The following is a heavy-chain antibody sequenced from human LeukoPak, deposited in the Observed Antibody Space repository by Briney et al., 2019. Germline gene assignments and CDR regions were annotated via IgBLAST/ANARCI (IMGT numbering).Heavy chain of an antibody. V-gene: IGHV3-21*04. D-gene: IGHD6-19*01. CDR2: ISGGSSYI. Sequence: PGGSLRLSCAASGFTFSSYSMNWVRQAPGKGLEWVSSISGGSSYIYYADSVKGRFTISRDNSKNTLYLQMSSLRTEDTAIYYCAKDVVPDSGWDLDYWGQGTLVTVSS. CDR3: AKDVVPDSGWDLDY. CDR1: GFTFSSYS. J-gene: IGHJ4*02.